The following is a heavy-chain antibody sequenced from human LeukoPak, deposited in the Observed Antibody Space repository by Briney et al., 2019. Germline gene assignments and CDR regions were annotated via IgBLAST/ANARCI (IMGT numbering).Heavy chain of an antibody. J-gene: IGHJ6*02. CDR2: IIPILGIA. CDR3: ARAITMVRGVTVDYYYGMDV. CDR1: GGTFSSYA. Sequence: WASVKVSCKASGGTFSSYAISWVRRTPGQGLEWMGRIIPILGIANYAQKFQGRVTITADKSTSTAYMELSSLRSEDTAVYYCARAITMVRGVTVDYYYGMDVWGQGTTVTVSS. V-gene: IGHV1-69*04. D-gene: IGHD3-10*01.